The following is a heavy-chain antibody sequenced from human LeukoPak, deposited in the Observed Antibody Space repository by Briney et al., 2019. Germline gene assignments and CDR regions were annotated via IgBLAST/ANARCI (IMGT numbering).Heavy chain of an antibody. V-gene: IGHV1-69*06. CDR3: ARDPITIFGVVIIPPSYYYGMDV. CDR1: GGTFSSYA. J-gene: IGHJ6*02. Sequence: SVKVSCKASGGTFSSYAISWVRQAPGQGLEWMGGIIPIFGTANYAQKFQGRVTITADKSTSTAYMELSSLRSEDTAVYYCARDPITIFGVVIIPPSYYYGMDVWGQGTTVTVSS. CDR2: IIPIFGTA. D-gene: IGHD3-3*01.